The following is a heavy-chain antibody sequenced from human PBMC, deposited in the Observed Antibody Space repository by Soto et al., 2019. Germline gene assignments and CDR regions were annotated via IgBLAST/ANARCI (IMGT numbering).Heavy chain of an antibody. Sequence: SLTNPLSYSVAGGYIGNQCGSWIRQTPGKGLEWIGFIYYSGSTNYNPSLKSRVTISVDTSKNQFSLKLSSVTAADTAVYYCARGGYSYGPVNWFDPWGQGTLVTVSS. CDR2: IYYSGST. D-gene: IGHD5-18*01. CDR3: ARGGYSYGPVNWFDP. J-gene: IGHJ5*02. V-gene: IGHV4-59*11. CDR1: GGYIGNQC.